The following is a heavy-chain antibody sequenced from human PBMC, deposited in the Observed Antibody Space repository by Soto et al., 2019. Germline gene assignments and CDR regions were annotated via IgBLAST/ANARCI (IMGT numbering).Heavy chain of an antibody. CDR1: GFTFSIYP. CDR3: ARGPNYYDHSGYFAY. Sequence: PGGSLRLSCAAYGFTFSIYPMHWVRPAPGKGLEWVALISYDGDDKYYADSVKGRFTISRDNSKNTVYLEMNSLRAEDTSVYFCARGPNYYDHSGYFAYWGQGALVTVSS. V-gene: IGHV3-30*07. CDR2: ISYDGDDK. J-gene: IGHJ4*02. D-gene: IGHD3-22*01.